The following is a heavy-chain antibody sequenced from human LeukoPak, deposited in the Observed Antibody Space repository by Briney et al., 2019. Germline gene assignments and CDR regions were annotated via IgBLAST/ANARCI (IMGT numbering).Heavy chain of an antibody. V-gene: IGHV1-46*01. J-gene: IGHJ3*02. Sequence: ASVKVSCKASGYTITDYYIHWVRQAPGQGLEWMGIINPSGGSTSYAQKFQGRVTMTRDMSTSTVYMELSSLRSEDTAVYYCAREVGSRARIAGGGWLRARPTDAFDIWGQGTMVTVSS. D-gene: IGHD6-19*01. CDR1: GYTITDYY. CDR2: INPSGGST. CDR3: AREVGSRARIAGGGWLRARPTDAFDI.